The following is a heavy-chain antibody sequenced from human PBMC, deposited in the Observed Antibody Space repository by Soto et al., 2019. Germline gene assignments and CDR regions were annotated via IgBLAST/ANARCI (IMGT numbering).Heavy chain of an antibody. CDR2: IYHSGST. Sequence: PSETLSLTCAVSGGSISSGGYSWSWIRQPPGKGLEWIGYIYHSGSTNYNPSLKSRVTISVDKSKNQFSLKLNSVTAADTAVYYCARATGMAPFDYWGQGTLVTVSS. J-gene: IGHJ4*02. CDR1: GGSISSGGYS. V-gene: IGHV4-30-2*01. D-gene: IGHD5-18*01. CDR3: ARATGMAPFDY.